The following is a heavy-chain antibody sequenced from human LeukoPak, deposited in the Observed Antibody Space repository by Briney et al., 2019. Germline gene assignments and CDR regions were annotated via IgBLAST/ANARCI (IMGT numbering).Heavy chain of an antibody. V-gene: IGHV4-34*01. J-gene: IGHJ5*02. Sequence: SETLSLTCAVHGGSFNSYSWSWIRQPPGKGLEWIGEVTHGGSTNYNPSLKSRVTISVDTSRNQFSLKLTSVTAADRGVYYCARESYLDWFDPWSQGTLATVSS. CDR3: ARESYLDWFDP. D-gene: IGHD3-10*01. CDR1: GGSFNSYS. CDR2: VTHGGST.